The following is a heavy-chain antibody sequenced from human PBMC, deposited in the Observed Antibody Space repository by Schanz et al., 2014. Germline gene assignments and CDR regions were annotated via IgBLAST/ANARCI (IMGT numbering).Heavy chain of an antibody. J-gene: IGHJ3*02. CDR1: GFTFSDYY. CDR2: ISSRGTTI. D-gene: IGHD2-2*01. CDR3: AGGYCTSTSCRYSAFDI. V-gene: IGHV3-11*01. Sequence: QVQLEESGGGLVTPGGSLRLSCAASGFTFSDYYMSWIRQAPGKGLECISYISSRGTTIYYADSVKGRFTISRDNAENSLYLQMSSLRAEDTAVYYCAGGYCTSTSCRYSAFDIWGQGTMVTVSS.